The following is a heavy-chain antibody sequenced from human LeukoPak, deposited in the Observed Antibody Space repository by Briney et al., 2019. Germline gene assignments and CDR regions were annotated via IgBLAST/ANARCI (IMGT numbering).Heavy chain of an antibody. Sequence: SETLSLTCTVSGGSNSSHYWTWIRQSPVKGLEWIGDISNSGSTSYNPSLKSRVTISIDTSKNQFSLKLSSVTAADTAVYYCGRDALVGYFSYYYMDVWGKGTTVTVSS. CDR2: ISNSGST. CDR1: GGSNSSHY. CDR3: GRDALVGYFSYYYMDV. V-gene: IGHV4-59*11. D-gene: IGHD2-15*01. J-gene: IGHJ6*03.